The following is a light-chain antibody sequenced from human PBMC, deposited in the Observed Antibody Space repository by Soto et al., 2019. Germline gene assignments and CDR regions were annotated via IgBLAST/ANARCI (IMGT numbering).Light chain of an antibody. J-gene: IGKJ4*01. CDR3: QQRSNWPST. CDR2: DAF. CDR1: QSVFSY. V-gene: IGKV3-11*01. Sequence: EIVLTQSPVTLYLSPGERATLSCRASQSVFSYLAWYQQKPGQAPRLLIYDAFKRATGIPARFSGSGSGTDFPLTISRLEPEDFAVYYCQQRSNWPSTFGGGTKVEIK.